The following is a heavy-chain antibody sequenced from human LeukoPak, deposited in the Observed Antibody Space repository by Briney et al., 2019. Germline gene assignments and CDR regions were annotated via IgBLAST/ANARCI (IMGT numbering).Heavy chain of an antibody. CDR2: IYTSGST. D-gene: IGHD3-10*01. Sequence: KPSETLSLTCTVSGGSISSYHWSWIRQPAGKGLEWIGRIYTSGSTNYNPSLKSRVTMSVDTSKNQFSLKLSSVTAADTAVYYCARVGYGSGYYYYYMDVWGKGTTVTISS. V-gene: IGHV4-4*07. CDR1: GGSISSYH. CDR3: ARVGYGSGYYYYYMDV. J-gene: IGHJ6*03.